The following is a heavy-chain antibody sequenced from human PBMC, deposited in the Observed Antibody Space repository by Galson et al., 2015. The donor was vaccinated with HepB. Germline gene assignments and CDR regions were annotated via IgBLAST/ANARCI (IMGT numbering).Heavy chain of an antibody. CDR1: GFTFSEYA. V-gene: IGHV3-23*01. CDR3: VKAPTLVSFAEYFQY. Sequence: SLRLSCAASGFTFSEYALSWVRQAPGKGLEWISSISGSGSSIYYADSVKGRFTISRDNSKNTLYLQMRSLRAEDTATYYCVKAPTLVSFAEYFQYWGQGTLVIVSS. J-gene: IGHJ1*01. CDR2: ISGSGSSI. D-gene: IGHD4-23*01.